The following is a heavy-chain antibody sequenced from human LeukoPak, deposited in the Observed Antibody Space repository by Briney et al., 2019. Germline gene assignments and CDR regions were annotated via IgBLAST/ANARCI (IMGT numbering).Heavy chain of an antibody. D-gene: IGHD1-26*01. CDR1: GYTFTSYD. Sequence: ASVKVSCKASGYTFTSYDINWVRQAPGQGLEWMGWINPNSGGTNYAQKFQGRVTMTRDTSISTAYMELSRLRSDDTAVYYCARGPTDYGDFWGQGTLVTVSS. CDR3: ARGPTDYGDF. J-gene: IGHJ4*02. CDR2: INPNSGGT. V-gene: IGHV1-2*02.